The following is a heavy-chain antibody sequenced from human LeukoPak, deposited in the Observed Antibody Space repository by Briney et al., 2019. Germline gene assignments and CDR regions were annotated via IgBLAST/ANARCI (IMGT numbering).Heavy chain of an antibody. CDR1: GFTFSDHY. J-gene: IGHJ4*02. CDR3: ARCPPIVGVLPAAPTYYFDY. CDR2: IYSGGNT. Sequence: PGGSLRLSCAASGFTFSDHYMSWVRQAPGKGLEWVSVIYSGGNTKYADSVKGRFTISRDNSKNTMYLQMNSLRVEDTAVYYCARCPPIVGVLPAAPTYYFDYWGQGTLVTVSS. D-gene: IGHD2-2*01. V-gene: IGHV3-66*01.